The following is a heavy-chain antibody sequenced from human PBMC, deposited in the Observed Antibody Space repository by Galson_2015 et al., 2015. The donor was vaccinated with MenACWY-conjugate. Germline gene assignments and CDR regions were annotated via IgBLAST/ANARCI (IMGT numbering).Heavy chain of an antibody. CDR1: GFTFSTYA. D-gene: IGHD1-26*01. CDR3: AKAYGTNSGNYPNSMDY. CDR2: IRGSGDNT. V-gene: IGHV3-23*01. Sequence: SLRLSCAASGFTFSTYAMTWVRQAPGKGLEWVSGIRGSGDNTYYADSVKGRFTISRDNSKNTLYMLTNSLRAEDTAIYYCAKAYGTNSGNYPNSMDYWGQGTLVTVSS. J-gene: IGHJ4*02.